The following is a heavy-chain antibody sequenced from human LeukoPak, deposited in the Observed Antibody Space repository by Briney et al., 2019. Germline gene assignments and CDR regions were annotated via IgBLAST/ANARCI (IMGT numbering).Heavy chain of an antibody. CDR3: ARGFLGLNGGV. J-gene: IGHJ6*02. D-gene: IGHD1-26*01. Sequence: SETLSLTCTVSGGSTSSYYWSWIRQPPGKGLEWIGYIYYSGSTSSNPSLKSRVTISVDTSRSRFSLKLNSATAADTAVYYCARGFLGLNGGVWGQGTTVTVSS. CDR2: IYYSGST. V-gene: IGHV4-59*12. CDR1: GGSTSSYY.